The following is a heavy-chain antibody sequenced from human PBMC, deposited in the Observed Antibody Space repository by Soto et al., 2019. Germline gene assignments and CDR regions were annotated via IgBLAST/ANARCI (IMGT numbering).Heavy chain of an antibody. CDR1: GGTFSSYA. Sequence: ASVKVSCKASGGTFSSYAISWVRQAPGQGLEWMGEITPLFGTAKYAQKFQGRVTITADASTSTAYMELNSLRSEDTAVYYCARRPTGRPNVYWYFDLWGRGTLVTVP. J-gene: IGHJ2*01. CDR2: ITPLFGTA. CDR3: ARRPTGRPNVYWYFDL. D-gene: IGHD6-6*01. V-gene: IGHV1-69*13.